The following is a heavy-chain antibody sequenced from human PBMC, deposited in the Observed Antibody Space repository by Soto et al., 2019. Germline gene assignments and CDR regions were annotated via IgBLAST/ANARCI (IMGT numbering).Heavy chain of an antibody. Sequence: ASVKVSCKASGYTFTGYYMHWVRQAPGQGLEWMGWINPNSGGTNYAQKFQGRVTMTRDTSISTAYMELSRLRSDDTAVYYCSIAPIYYYYYGMDVWGQGTTVTVSS. V-gene: IGHV1-2*02. J-gene: IGHJ6*02. CDR2: INPNSGGT. CDR1: GYTFTGYY. CDR3: SIAPIYYYYYGMDV.